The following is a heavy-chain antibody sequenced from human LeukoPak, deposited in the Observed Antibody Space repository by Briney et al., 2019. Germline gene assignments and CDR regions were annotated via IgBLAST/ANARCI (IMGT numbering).Heavy chain of an antibody. J-gene: IGHJ4*02. CDR3: ARDSPIVDTAMPRY. CDR1: GFTFSSYG. CDR2: INSDGSST. Sequence: GGSLRLSCAASGFTFSSYGMHWVRQAPGKGLVWVSRINSDGSSTSYADSVKGRFTISRDNAKNTLYLQMNSLRAEDTAVYYCARDSPIVDTAMPRYWGQGTLVTVSS. V-gene: IGHV3-74*01. D-gene: IGHD5-18*01.